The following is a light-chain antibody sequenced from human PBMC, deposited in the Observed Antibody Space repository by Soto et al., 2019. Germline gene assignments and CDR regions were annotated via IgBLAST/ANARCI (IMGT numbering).Light chain of an antibody. CDR3: QQYHNWPIT. CDR2: DAS. Sequence: EIVLTQSPRTLSLSPGERATLSCRASQSVSSNLAWHQQKPGQAPRILMYDASTRATGISARFSGSGSGTEFTLTISSLQSEDFAVYYCQQYHNWPITSGLGTRLEIK. CDR1: QSVSSN. V-gene: IGKV3-15*01. J-gene: IGKJ5*01.